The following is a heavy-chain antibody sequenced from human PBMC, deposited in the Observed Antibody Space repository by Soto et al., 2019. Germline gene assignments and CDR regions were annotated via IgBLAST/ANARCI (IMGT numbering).Heavy chain of an antibody. V-gene: IGHV1-18*04. CDR3: AREGQGVQLWLLDS. D-gene: IGHD3-10*01. CDR1: GYPFTNYG. J-gene: IGHJ4*02. CDR2: ITTFNGNT. Sequence: QVQLVQSGAEVKKPGASVKVSCKASGYPFTNYGISWVRQAPGQGLEWVGWITTFNGNTDYAEKLQGRVTMTTDTSTSTAYMELRSLRYDDTAVYYCAREGQGVQLWLLDSWGQGTPVTVSS.